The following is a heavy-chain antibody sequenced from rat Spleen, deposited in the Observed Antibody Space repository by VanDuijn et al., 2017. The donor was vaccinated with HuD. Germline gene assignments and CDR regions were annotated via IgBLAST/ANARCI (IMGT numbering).Heavy chain of an antibody. CDR1: GFTFSDYA. CDR3: ARGGYTYGNWFAY. J-gene: IGHJ3*01. CDR2: ILYDGSST. Sequence: EVQLVESGGGLVQPGRSLKLSCAASGFTFSDYAMAWVRQAPKKGLEWVAAILYDGSSTYYRDSVKGRFTISRDNARSTLYLQMDSLRSEDTATYYCARGGYTYGNWFAYWGQGTLVTVSS. D-gene: IGHD1-11*01. V-gene: IGHV5-17*01.